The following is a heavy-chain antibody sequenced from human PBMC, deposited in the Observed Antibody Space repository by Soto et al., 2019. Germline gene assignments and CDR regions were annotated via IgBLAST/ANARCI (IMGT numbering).Heavy chain of an antibody. V-gene: IGHV4-30-4*01. CDR1: GGSIISGDYY. J-gene: IGHJ4*02. CDR3: AREDRGLRLLDY. Sequence: SETLSLTCTVSGGSIISGDYYWSLIRQPPGKGLEWIGYIYYSGSTYYNPSLKSRVTISVDTSKNQFSLKLSSVTAADTAVYYCAREDRGLRLLDYWGQGTLVTVSS. D-gene: IGHD5-12*01. CDR2: IYYSGST.